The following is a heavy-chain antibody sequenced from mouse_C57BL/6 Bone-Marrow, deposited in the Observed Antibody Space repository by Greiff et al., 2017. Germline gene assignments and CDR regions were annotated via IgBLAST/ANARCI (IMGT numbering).Heavy chain of an antibody. Sequence: QVQLQQSGAELVRPGTSVQVSCKASGYAFTNYLIEWEKQRPGQGLDWIGALNPGSGGTNYNEKFKGQDTVTADKSSSTAYMQLRSLTSEDAAVYFCAREEELLRFDYWGQGATLTVSS. CDR2: LNPGSGGT. J-gene: IGHJ2*01. D-gene: IGHD1-1*01. V-gene: IGHV1-54*01. CDR3: AREEELLRFDY. CDR1: GYAFTNYL.